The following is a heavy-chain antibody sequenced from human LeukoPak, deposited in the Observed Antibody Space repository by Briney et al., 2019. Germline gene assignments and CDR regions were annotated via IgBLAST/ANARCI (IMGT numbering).Heavy chain of an antibody. V-gene: IGHV4-34*01. CDR1: GVSINTYY. J-gene: IGHJ4*02. CDR2: INHSGST. D-gene: IGHD2-2*01. CDR3: ASTERCSTTCPLDY. Sequence: SETLSLTCTVSGVSINTYYWSWIRQPPGKGLEWIGEINHSGSTNYNPSLKSRVIISLDTSKNLFSLKLTSMTAADTAVYYCASTERCSTTCPLDYWGQGTLVTVSS.